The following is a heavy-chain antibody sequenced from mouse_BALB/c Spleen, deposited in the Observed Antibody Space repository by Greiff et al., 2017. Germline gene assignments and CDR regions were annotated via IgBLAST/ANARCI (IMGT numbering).Heavy chain of an antibody. D-gene: IGHD2-14*01. CDR3: ARAPYYRYDGYWYFDV. J-gene: IGHJ1*01. Sequence: QVQLQQSGPGLVAPSQSLSITCTVSGFSLTGYGVNWVRQPPGKGLEWLGMIWGDGSTDYNSALKSRLSISKDNSKSQVFLKMNSLQTDDTARYYCARAPYYRYDGYWYFDVWGAGTTVTVSS. V-gene: IGHV2-6-7*01. CDR2: IWGDGST. CDR1: GFSLTGYG.